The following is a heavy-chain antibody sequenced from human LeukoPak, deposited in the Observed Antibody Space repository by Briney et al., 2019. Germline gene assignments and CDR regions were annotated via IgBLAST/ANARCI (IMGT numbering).Heavy chain of an antibody. CDR2: IYYSGST. D-gene: IGHD3-10*01. CDR3: ARAGSPRITYYYGSGSGGFDY. V-gene: IGHV4-39*07. Sequence: PSETLSLTCTVSGGSISSSSYYWGWIRQPPGKGLEWIGSIYYSGSTYYNPSLKSRVTISVDTSKNQFSLKLSSVTAADTAVYYCARAGSPRITYYYGSGSGGFDYWGQGTLVTVSS. J-gene: IGHJ4*02. CDR1: GGSISSSSYY.